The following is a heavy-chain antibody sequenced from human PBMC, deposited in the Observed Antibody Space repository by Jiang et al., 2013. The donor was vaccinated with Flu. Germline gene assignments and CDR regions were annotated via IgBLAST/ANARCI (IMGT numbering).Heavy chain of an antibody. CDR2: IYYTGST. V-gene: IGHV4-59*08. CDR3: ARHLDYYGLGSDPTGYLGTCDY. D-gene: IGHD3-10*01. J-gene: IGHJ4*02. Sequence: GPGLVKPSETLSLTCTVSGGSISTYYWSWIRQPPGKGLEWIGNIYYTGSTNYTPSLKSRVTISLDTSKNQFSLSLTSVTAADTAVYYCARHLDYYGLGSDPTGYLGTCDYWGQGTLVTVSS. CDR1: GGSISTYY.